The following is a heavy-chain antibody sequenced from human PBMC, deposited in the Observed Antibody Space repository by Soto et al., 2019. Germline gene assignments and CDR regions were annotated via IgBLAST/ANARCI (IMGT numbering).Heavy chain of an antibody. CDR1: GFTFSSYA. D-gene: IGHD3-16*02. J-gene: IGHJ4*02. CDR3: AKALGELSPESYDY. Sequence: QVQLVESGGGVVQPGRSLRLSCAASGFTFSSYAMHWVRQAPGKWLEWVAVISYDGSDKYYADSVKGRFTIARDNSKNALNLQMISLRADDTAVYYCAKALGELSPESYDYWGQGTLITVSS. CDR2: ISYDGSDK. V-gene: IGHV3-30*18.